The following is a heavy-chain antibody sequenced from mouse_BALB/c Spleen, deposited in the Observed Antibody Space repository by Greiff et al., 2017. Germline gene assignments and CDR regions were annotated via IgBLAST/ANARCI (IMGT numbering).Heavy chain of an antibody. Sequence: QVQLKESGAELAKPGASVKMSCKASGYTFTSYWMHWVKQRPGQGLEWIGYINPSTGDTEYNQKFKDKATLPAYKSSSTAYLQLSSLTSEDSAVYYCSSWTVVAGDYAMDYWGQGTSVTVSS. CDR3: SSWTVVAGDYAMDY. CDR2: INPSTGDT. CDR1: GYTFTSYW. J-gene: IGHJ4*01. V-gene: IGHV1-7*01. D-gene: IGHD1-1*01.